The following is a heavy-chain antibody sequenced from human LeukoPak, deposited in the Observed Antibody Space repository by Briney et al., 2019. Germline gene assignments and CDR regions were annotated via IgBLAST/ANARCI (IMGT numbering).Heavy chain of an antibody. CDR1: GFTVSSNY. D-gene: IGHD6-13*01. CDR2: ISGGGGST. CDR3: AKNRGGSSWYIDY. Sequence: GGSLRLSCAASGFTVSSNYMSWVRQAPGKGLEWVSAISGGGGSTYYADSVKGRFTISRDNSKHTVYLEMNSLRAEDTAVYYCAKNRGGSSWYIDYWGQGTPVTVSS. V-gene: IGHV3-23*01. J-gene: IGHJ4*02.